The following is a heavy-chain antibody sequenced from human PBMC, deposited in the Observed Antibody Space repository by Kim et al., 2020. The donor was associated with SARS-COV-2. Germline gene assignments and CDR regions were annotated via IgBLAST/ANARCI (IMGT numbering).Heavy chain of an antibody. Sequence: GGSLRLSCAASGFTFSSYGMHWVRQAPGKGLEWVAVISYDGSNKYYADSVKGRFTISRDNSKNTLYLQMNSLRAEDTAVYYCAKEGGGSYLGYYFDYWGQGTLVTVSS. CDR3: AKEGGGSYLGYYFDY. CDR1: GFTFSSYG. J-gene: IGHJ4*02. D-gene: IGHD1-26*01. V-gene: IGHV3-30*18. CDR2: ISYDGSNK.